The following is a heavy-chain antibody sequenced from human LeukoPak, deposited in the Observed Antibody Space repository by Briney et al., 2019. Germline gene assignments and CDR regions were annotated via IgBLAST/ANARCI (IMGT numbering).Heavy chain of an antibody. J-gene: IGHJ6*02. Sequence: SETLSLTGTVSNVSIGTYYWSWIRQPPGKELEWIGYIYYSGSTNYSPSLKSRVTISVDTSKDQFSLNLTSVTAADTAVYYCARHSPTYYYYGLDVWGQGTTVTVSS. V-gene: IGHV4-59*08. CDR1: NVSIGTYY. CDR3: ARHSPTYYYYGLDV. CDR2: IYYSGST.